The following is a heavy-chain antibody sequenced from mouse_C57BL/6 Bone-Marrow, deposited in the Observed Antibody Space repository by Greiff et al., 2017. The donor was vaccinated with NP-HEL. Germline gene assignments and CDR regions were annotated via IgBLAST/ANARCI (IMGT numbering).Heavy chain of an antibody. V-gene: IGHV1-69*01. CDR2: IVPSDSYT. CDR1: GYTFTSYW. CDR3: AIYYGYPYAMDY. Sequence: QVQLQQPGAELVIPGASVKLSCKASGYTFTSYWMHWVKQRPGQGLEWIGEIVPSDSYTNYNQKFKGKSTLTVDKSSSTAYMQLSSLTSEDSAVYYCAIYYGYPYAMDYWGQGTSVTVSS. J-gene: IGHJ4*01. D-gene: IGHD2-2*01.